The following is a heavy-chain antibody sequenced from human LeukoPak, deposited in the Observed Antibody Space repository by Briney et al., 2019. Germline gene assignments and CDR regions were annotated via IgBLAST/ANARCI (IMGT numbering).Heavy chain of an antibody. CDR3: ARGIVATIDYFDY. CDR1: GFTFSSYW. Sequence: GGYLRLSCAASGFTFSSYWMSWVRQAPGKGLEWVANIKQDGSEKYYVDSVKGRFTISRDNAKNSPYLQMNSLRAEDTAVYYCARGIVATIDYFDYWGQGTLVTVSS. V-gene: IGHV3-7*03. J-gene: IGHJ4*02. CDR2: IKQDGSEK. D-gene: IGHD5-12*01.